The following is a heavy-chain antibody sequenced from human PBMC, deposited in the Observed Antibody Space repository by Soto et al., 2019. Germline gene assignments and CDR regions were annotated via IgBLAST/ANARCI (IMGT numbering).Heavy chain of an antibody. J-gene: IGHJ2*01. Sequence: GESLKISCKGSGYSFTSYWIGWVRQMPGKGLEWMGIIYPGDSDTRYSPSFQGQVTISADKSISTAYLQWSSLKASDTAMYYCARHAEPGQEWLAPYFDLWGRGTLVTVSS. CDR3: ARHAEPGQEWLAPYFDL. CDR1: GYSFTSYW. V-gene: IGHV5-51*01. CDR2: IYPGDSDT. D-gene: IGHD6-19*01.